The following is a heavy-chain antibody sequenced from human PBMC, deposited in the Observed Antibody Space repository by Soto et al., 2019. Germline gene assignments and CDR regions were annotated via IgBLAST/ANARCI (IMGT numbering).Heavy chain of an antibody. D-gene: IGHD6-19*01. V-gene: IGHV1-69*12. CDR3: ATWWKKAGIGGNYYYGMDV. CDR1: GGTFNNYA. J-gene: IGHJ6*02. CDR2: IMPIFGRP. Sequence: QVQLVQSGAEVKKPGSSVKVSCKASGGTFNNYAFSWVRQAPGQGLEWLGGIMPIFGRPDYAQKFRDRVSITEDEHTTTAHMELNSLRSEETAVYYYATWWKKAGIGGNYYYGMDVWGQGTTFTGSS.